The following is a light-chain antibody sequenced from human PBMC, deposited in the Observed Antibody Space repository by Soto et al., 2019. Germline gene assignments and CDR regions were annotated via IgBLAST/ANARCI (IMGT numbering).Light chain of an antibody. CDR2: NAS. CDR3: QQYNICSWT. J-gene: IGKJ1*01. V-gene: IGKV1-5*01. Sequence: DVQLTLSPSPLSAXVGDXVTIXXRASESISSWLAWYQQKPGQAPNLLIYNASILKSEVPSTFSGSGSGTEFTLTISSLQPDDFAPYYCQQYNICSWTFGQRTKLDIK. CDR1: ESISSW.